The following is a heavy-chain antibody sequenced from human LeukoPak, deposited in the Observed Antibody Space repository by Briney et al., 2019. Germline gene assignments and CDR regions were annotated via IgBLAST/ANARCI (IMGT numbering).Heavy chain of an antibody. Sequence: GGSLRLSCIASGFTFSDYWMHWVRQAPGKGPVWVSRIISDGSSVSYVDSVKGRFIMSRDNAKNTLSLHMNSLRAEDTSLYYCAKDRAAGAVTTYDSWGQGTLVTVSS. CDR3: AKDRAAGAVTTYDS. V-gene: IGHV3-74*01. J-gene: IGHJ4*02. D-gene: IGHD4-17*01. CDR1: GFTFSDYW. CDR2: IISDGSSV.